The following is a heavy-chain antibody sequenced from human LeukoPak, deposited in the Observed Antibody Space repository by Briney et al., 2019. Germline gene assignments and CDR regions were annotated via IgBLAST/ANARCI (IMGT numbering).Heavy chain of an antibody. V-gene: IGHV3-15*07. CDR2: TKSKTDGGTT. D-gene: IGHD2-21*01. Sequence: GGSLRLSCAASGFTFSNAWMNWVRQAPGKGLEWVGRTKSKTDGGTTDYAAPVKGRFTISRDDSKSMMYLQMNSLKTEDTAVYYCITPLPYSAQGGQGTLVTVSS. CDR1: GFTFSNAW. J-gene: IGHJ4*02. CDR3: ITPLPYSAQ.